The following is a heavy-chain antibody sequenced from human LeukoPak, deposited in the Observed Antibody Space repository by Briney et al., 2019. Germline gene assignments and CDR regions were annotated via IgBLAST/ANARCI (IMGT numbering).Heavy chain of an antibody. Sequence: ASVKVSCKASGYTFTSYYMHWVRQAPGQGLEWMGIINPSGGSTSYAQKFQGRVTMTRDTSTSTVYMELSSLRSEDTAVYYCARVYNQLRWHLLRADAFDIWGQGTMVTVSS. V-gene: IGHV1-46*01. CDR1: GYTFTSYY. D-gene: IGHD4-23*01. CDR3: ARVYNQLRWHLLRADAFDI. CDR2: INPSGGST. J-gene: IGHJ3*02.